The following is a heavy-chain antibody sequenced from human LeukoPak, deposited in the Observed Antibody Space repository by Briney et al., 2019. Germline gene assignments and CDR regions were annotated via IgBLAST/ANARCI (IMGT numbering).Heavy chain of an antibody. CDR3: ARGYYDFWSGLGHFDY. CDR1: GYTFTSYG. J-gene: IGHJ4*02. CDR2: ISAYNGNT. Sequence: ASVKVSCKASGYTFTSYGISWVRQAPGQGLEWMGWISAYNGNTNYAQKLQGRVTMTTDTSTSTAYMELRSLRSDDTAVYYCARGYYDFWSGLGHFDYWGQGTLVTASS. D-gene: IGHD3-3*01. V-gene: IGHV1-18*01.